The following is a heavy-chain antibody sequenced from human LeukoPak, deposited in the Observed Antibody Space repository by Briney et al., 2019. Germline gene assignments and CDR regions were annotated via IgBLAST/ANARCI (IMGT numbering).Heavy chain of an antibody. V-gene: IGHV3-9*02. CDR3: AKGYLEMATISPFDY. CDR1: GFNSEDHA. Sequence: TGGSLRLSCVVSGFNSEDHAMHWVRQAPGKGLEWVSGISWDSGSIAYADSVKGRFTISRDNAKNSLYLQIISLRAEDTALYYCAKGYLEMATISPFDYWGQGTLVTVSS. J-gene: IGHJ4*02. D-gene: IGHD5-24*01. CDR2: ISWDSGSI.